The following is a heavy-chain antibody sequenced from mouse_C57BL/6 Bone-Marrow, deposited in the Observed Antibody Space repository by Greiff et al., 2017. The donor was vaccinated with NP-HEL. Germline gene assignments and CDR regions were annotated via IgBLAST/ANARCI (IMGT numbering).Heavy chain of an antibody. CDR1: GFTFSSYG. CDR3: ARRGTFTYWYFDV. V-gene: IGHV5-6*01. Sequence: EVQRVESGGDLVKPGGSLKLSCAASGFTFSSYGMSWVRQTPDKRLEWVATISSGGSYTYYPDSVKGRFTISRDNAKNTLYLQMSSLKSEDTAMYYGARRGTFTYWYFDVWGTGTTVTVSS. J-gene: IGHJ1*03. CDR2: ISSGGSYT.